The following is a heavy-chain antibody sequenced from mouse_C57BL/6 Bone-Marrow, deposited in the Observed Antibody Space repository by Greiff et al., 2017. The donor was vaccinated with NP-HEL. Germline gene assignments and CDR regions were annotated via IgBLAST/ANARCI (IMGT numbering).Heavy chain of an antibody. CDR3: AREGYFDV. Sequence: EVKVEESGGGLVKPGGSLKLSCAASGFTFSDYGMHWVRQAPEKGLEWVAYISSGSSTIYYADTVKGRFTISRDNAKNTLFLQMTSLRSEDTAMYYCAREGYFDVWGTGTTVTVSS. CDR1: GFTFSDYG. CDR2: ISSGSSTI. J-gene: IGHJ1*03. V-gene: IGHV5-17*01.